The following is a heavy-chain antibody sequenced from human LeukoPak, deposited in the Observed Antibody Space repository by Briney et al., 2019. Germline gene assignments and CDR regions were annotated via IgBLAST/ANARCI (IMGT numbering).Heavy chain of an antibody. CDR1: GFTFSSYA. D-gene: IGHD1-7*01. J-gene: IGHJ5*02. CDR2: ISGSGGST. CDR3: AKGRVGPWAGTTGFDP. V-gene: IGHV3-23*01. Sequence: GGSLRLSCAASGFTFSSYAMSWVRQAPGKGLEWVSAISGSGGSTYYADSVKGRFTISRDNSENTLYLQMNSLRAEDTAVYYCAKGRVGPWAGTTGFDPWGQGTLVTVSS.